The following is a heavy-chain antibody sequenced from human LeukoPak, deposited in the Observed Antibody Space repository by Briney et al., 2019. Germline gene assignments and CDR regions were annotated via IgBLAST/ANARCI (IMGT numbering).Heavy chain of an antibody. V-gene: IGHV4-34*01. Sequence: SETLSLTCAVYGGSFSGYYWSWIRQPPGKGLEWIGEINHSGSTDYNPSLKSRVTISVDTSKNQFSLKLSSVTAADTAVYYCARVRRAAVSRYSGYYYYYGMDVWGQGTTVTVSS. J-gene: IGHJ6*02. CDR3: ARVRRAAVSRYSGYYYYYGMDV. D-gene: IGHD1-26*01. CDR1: GGSFSGYY. CDR2: INHSGST.